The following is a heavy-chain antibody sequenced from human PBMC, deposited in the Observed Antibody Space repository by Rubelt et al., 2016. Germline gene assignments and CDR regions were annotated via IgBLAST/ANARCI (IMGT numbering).Heavy chain of an antibody. D-gene: IGHD3-22*01. CDR3: ARGGIYYDSSGHDY. J-gene: IGHJ4*02. CDR1: GFTFSSYA. CDR2: ISYDGSNK. Sequence: QVQLVESGGGVVQPGRSLRLSCAASGFTFSSYAMHWVRQAPGKGLEWVAVISYDGSNKYYADSVKGRFTISRDNSKNTLYLQMNSLRAEDTAVYYCARGGIYYDSSGHDYWGQGTLVTVSS. V-gene: IGHV3-30*04.